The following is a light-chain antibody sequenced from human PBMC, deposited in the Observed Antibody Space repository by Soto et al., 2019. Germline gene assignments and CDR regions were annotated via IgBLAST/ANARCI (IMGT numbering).Light chain of an antibody. J-gene: IGKJ1*01. CDR3: QQYGNSPWT. CDR1: QSVSGSY. CDR2: GAS. V-gene: IGKV3-20*01. Sequence: EIVLTQSPGTLSLSPGERVTLSCRASQSVSGSYLAWYQQKPGQAPRLLIYGASSRATGIPDRFSGSGSGTDFPLTISRLEPEDFAVYYCQQYGNSPWTFGQGTKVEIK.